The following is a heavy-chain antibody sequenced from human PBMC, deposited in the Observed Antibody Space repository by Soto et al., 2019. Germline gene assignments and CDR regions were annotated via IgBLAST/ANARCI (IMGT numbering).Heavy chain of an antibody. D-gene: IGHD6-13*01. V-gene: IGHV3-23*01. CDR2: ISGSGGST. CDR1: GFTFSSYA. CDR3: AKRMRGSSWYGDYYYYGMDV. J-gene: IGHJ6*02. Sequence: PGGSLRLSCAASGFTFSSYAMSWVRQAPGKGLEWVSAISGSGGSTYYADSVKGRFTISRDNSKNTLYLQMNSLRAEDTAVYYCAKRMRGSSWYGDYYYYGMDVWGQGTTVTVSS.